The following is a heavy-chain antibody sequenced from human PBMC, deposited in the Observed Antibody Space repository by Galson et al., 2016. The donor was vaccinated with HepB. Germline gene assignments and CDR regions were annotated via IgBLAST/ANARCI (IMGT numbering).Heavy chain of an antibody. CDR2: ISWNSESK. V-gene: IGHV3-9*01. J-gene: IGHJ6*02. D-gene: IGHD1-26*01. Sequence: SLRLSCAASGFIFHDYAMHWVRQVPGKGLEWVSGISWNSESKGYADSVKGRFTISRDNADNSLYLQMSSLRPDDTALYYCVKHLAAGAPTQQRSVRGRRHYYYCLDVWGQGTTVTVSS. CDR3: VKHLAAGAPTQQRSVRGRRHYYYCLDV. CDR1: GFIFHDYA.